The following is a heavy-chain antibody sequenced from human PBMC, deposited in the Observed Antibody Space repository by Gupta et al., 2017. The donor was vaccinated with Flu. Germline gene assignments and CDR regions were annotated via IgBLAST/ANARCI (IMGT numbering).Heavy chain of an antibody. V-gene: IGHV3-73*01. Sequence: EVQLVESGGGLVQPGGSLKLSCAASAFTFTGSAMHWVRQASGNGLEWVGRIKRKADSYATAYAASVKGRFTISRDDSKNTAYLQMNSLKTEDTAVYYCTRVYYDSSGYPTPSDWGQGTLVTVSS. D-gene: IGHD3-22*01. CDR2: IKRKADSYAT. CDR1: AFTFTGSA. J-gene: IGHJ4*02. CDR3: TRVYYDSSGYPTPSD.